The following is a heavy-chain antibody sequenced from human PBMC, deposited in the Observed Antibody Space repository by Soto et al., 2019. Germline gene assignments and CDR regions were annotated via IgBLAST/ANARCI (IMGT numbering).Heavy chain of an antibody. CDR3: AKARNVGAWQPEYFDF. D-gene: IGHD5-12*01. CDR2: ISGSGGVT. J-gene: IGHJ4*02. V-gene: IGHV3-23*01. CDR1: GFSFSKYA. Sequence: GGSLRLSCAASGFSFSKYAMNWVRQAPGKGLEWVSTISGSGGVTYYADSVKGRFTISRDNSKDTFYLEMHSLRAEDAAVYYCAKARNVGAWQPEYFDFWGQGTLVTVSS.